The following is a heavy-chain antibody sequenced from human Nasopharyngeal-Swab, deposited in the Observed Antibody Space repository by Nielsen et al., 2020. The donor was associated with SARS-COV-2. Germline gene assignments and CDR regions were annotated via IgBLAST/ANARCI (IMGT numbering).Heavy chain of an antibody. CDR1: GYTFTSYY. CDR3: ARDKGFKGLDVNFPGY. V-gene: IGHV1-46*01. J-gene: IGHJ4*02. Sequence: ASVKVSCKASGYTFTSYYMHWVRQAPGQGLEWMGIINPSGGSTSYAQKFQGRVTMTRDTSTSTVYMELSSLRSEDTAVYYCARDKGFKGLDVNFPGYWGQGTLVTVSS. CDR2: INPSGGST. D-gene: IGHD3-10*01.